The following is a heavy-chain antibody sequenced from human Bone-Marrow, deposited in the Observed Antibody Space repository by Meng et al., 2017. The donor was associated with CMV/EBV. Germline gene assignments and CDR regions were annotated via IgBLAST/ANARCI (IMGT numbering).Heavy chain of an antibody. CDR1: FTFSNAW. CDR2: IKSKTDGGTT. CDR3: TTRGDYGGKEYYFDY. D-gene: IGHD4-23*01. V-gene: IGHV3-15*01. J-gene: IGHJ4*02. Sequence: FTFSNAWMSWVRQAPGKGLEWVGRIKSKTDGGTTDYAAHVKGRFTISRDDSKNTLYLQMNSLKTEDTAVYYCTTRGDYGGKEYYFDYWGQGTLVTVSS.